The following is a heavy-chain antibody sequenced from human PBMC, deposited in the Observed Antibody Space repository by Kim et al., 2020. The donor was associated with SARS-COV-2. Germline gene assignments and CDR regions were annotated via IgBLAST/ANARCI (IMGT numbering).Heavy chain of an antibody. Sequence: PSLTSRVTTSVDTSKNQFYLKLSSVTAADTAVYYCARALTIFGVVISAFDYWGQGTLVTVSS. D-gene: IGHD3-3*01. J-gene: IGHJ4*02. CDR3: ARALTIFGVVISAFDY. V-gene: IGHV4-31*02.